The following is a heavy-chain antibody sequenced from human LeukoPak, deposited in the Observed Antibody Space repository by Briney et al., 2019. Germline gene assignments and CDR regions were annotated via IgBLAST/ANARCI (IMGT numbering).Heavy chain of an antibody. D-gene: IGHD6-6*01. V-gene: IGHV3-7*01. CDR1: GFTFYRSW. CDR3: VRALGSSSSDF. CDR2: IKQDGSEV. J-gene: IGHJ4*02. Sequence: GGSLRLSCAASGFTFYRSWVIWVRQAPGKGREWVANIKQDGSEVYYVDSVEGRFTVSRDNAKNSLSLQMNSLRGEDTAVYYCVRALGSSSSDFWGQGTLVTVSS.